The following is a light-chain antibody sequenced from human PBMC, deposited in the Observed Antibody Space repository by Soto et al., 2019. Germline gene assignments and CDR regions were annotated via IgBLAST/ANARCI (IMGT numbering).Light chain of an antibody. CDR2: AAS. V-gene: IGKV1-27*01. Sequence: DIQMTQSPSSLSASVGDRVTITCRASQGISNYLAWYQQKPGKVPKLLIYAASTLQSGVPSRFSDSGAGTHFPLTISSLQPEYFATYYCQKYNSALTWTFGQGTKVEIK. CDR3: QKYNSALTWT. CDR1: QGISNY. J-gene: IGKJ1*01.